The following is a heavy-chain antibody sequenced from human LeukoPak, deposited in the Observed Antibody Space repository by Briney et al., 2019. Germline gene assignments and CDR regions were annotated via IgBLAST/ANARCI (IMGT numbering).Heavy chain of an antibody. D-gene: IGHD3-10*01. J-gene: IGHJ4*02. V-gene: IGHV3-15*01. Sequence: GGSLRLSCAASGFTFSNAWMSWVRQAPGKGLEWVGRIKSKTDGETTDYAAPVKGRFTISRDDSKNTLYLQMNSLKTEDTAVYYCTTWGDDYWGQGTLVTVSS. CDR2: IKSKTDGETT. CDR3: TTWGDDY. CDR1: GFTFSNAW.